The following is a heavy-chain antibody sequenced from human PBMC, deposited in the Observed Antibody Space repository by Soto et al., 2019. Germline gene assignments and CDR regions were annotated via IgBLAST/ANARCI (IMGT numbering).Heavy chain of an antibody. D-gene: IGHD5-12*01. V-gene: IGHV3-48*02. CDR1: GFTFVSYS. CDR3: ARHVATSIVKRWCVP. J-gene: IGHJ5*02. CDR2: ISSKSTTI. Sequence: EVQLVESGGGLVQPGGSLRLSCGASGFTFVSYSMNWVRQAPGKGLEWVSYISSKSTTIYYAASVKGRFTISRDNAKNALYLQLNTLRDEVASSYYCARHVATSIVKRWCVPWCQGTVVSVSS.